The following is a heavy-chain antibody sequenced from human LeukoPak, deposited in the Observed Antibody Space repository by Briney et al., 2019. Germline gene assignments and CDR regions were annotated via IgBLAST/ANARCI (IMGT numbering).Heavy chain of an antibody. V-gene: IGHV3-9*01. J-gene: IGHJ4*02. Sequence: PGGSLRLSCAASGFTFDDYPMHWVRQAPGKGLEWVSGISWNSGSIGYADSVKGRFTISRDNAKNYLYLQMNSLRAEDTALYYCAKGEYSYDPYYFDYWGQGTLVTVSS. CDR2: ISWNSGSI. CDR3: AKGEYSYDPYYFDY. CDR1: GFTFDDYP. D-gene: IGHD5-18*01.